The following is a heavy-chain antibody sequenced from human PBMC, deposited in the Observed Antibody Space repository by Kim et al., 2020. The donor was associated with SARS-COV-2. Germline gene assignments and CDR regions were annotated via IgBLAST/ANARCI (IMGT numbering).Heavy chain of an antibody. CDR3: ARASVAGRVGLDY. Sequence: SETLSLTCAVSGGSISSSNWWTWVRQPPGKGLEWIGEIYHSGSTNYNPSLKSRVTISLDKSKDQFSLKLNSVTAADTAVYYCARASVAGRVGLDYWGQGTLVTVSS. CDR2: IYHSGST. V-gene: IGHV4-4*02. D-gene: IGHD6-19*01. CDR1: GGSISSSNW. J-gene: IGHJ4*02.